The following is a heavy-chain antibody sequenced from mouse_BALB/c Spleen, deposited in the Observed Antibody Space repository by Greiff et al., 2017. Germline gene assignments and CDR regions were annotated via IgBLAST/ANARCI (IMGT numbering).Heavy chain of an antibody. V-gene: IGHV1-9*01. CDR2: ILPGSGST. J-gene: IGHJ3*01. CDR3: GRGTGFAY. CDR1: GYTFSSYW. Sequence: QVQLQQSGAELMKPGASVKISCKATGYTFSSYWIEWVKQRPGHSLEWIGEILPGSGSTNYNEKFKGKATFTADTSSNTAYMQLSSLTSEDSAVYYCGRGTGFAYWGQGTLVTVSA. D-gene: IGHD3-3*01.